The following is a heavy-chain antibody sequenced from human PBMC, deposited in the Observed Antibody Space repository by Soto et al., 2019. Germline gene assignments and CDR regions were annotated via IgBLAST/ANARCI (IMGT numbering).Heavy chain of an antibody. Sequence: SETLSLTCTVSGGSISSYYWSWIRQPPGKGLEWIGYIYYSGSTNYNPSLKSRVTISVDTSKNQFSLKLSSVTAADTAVYYCARDQDNLYYASLYGMDVSGQGTTLTVSS. CDR3: ARDQDNLYYASLYGMDV. V-gene: IGHV4-59*01. J-gene: IGHJ6*02. CDR2: IYYSGST. D-gene: IGHD1-7*01. CDR1: GGSISSYY.